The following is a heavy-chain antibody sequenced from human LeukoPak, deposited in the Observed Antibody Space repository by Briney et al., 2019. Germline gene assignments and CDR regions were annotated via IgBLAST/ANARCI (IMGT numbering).Heavy chain of an antibody. V-gene: IGHV4-34*01. Sequence: SETLSLTCAVYGGSFSGYYWSWIRQPPGKGLEWIGEINHSGSTNYNPSLKSRVTISVDTSKNQFSLKLSSVTAADTAVYCCARGPGTHRGFDPWGQGTLVTVSS. CDR3: ARGPGTHRGFDP. CDR2: INHSGST. CDR1: GGSFSGYY. J-gene: IGHJ5*02. D-gene: IGHD1-1*01.